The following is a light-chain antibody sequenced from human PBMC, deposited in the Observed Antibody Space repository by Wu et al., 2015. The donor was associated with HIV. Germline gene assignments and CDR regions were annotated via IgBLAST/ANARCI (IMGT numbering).Light chain of an antibody. Sequence: EIVLTQSPGTLSLSPGERAXLXCRASHSISSSYLAWYQQRPGQAPRLLIYGASSRASGIPDRFSGSGSGTDFTLSINRLEPEDFAVYYCQQYGSSPPYSFGQGTKLEIK. CDR3: QQYGSSPPYS. CDR2: GAS. J-gene: IGKJ2*03. CDR1: HSISSSY. V-gene: IGKV3-20*01.